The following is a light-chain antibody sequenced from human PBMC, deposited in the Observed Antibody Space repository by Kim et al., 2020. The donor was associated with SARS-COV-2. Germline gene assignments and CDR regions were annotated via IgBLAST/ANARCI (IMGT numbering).Light chain of an antibody. V-gene: IGLV1-40*01. CDR1: SSNIGAGYD. Sequence: QSVLTQPPSVSGAPGQRVTISCTGSSSNIGAGYDVHWYQQLPGTAPKLLIYGNSNRPSGVPDRFSGSKSGTSASLAITGLQAEDDADYYCQSYDSSLSGPVVFGGGTQLTVL. J-gene: IGLJ2*01. CDR2: GNS. CDR3: QSYDSSLSGPVV.